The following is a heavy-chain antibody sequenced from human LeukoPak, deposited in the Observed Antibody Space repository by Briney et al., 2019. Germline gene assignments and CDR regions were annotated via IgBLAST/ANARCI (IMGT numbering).Heavy chain of an antibody. D-gene: IGHD1-14*01. CDR3: AAWPRNRRYYYYGMDV. J-gene: IGHJ6*02. CDR2: VDYTGIT. Sequence: SETLSPTCTVSGGSISSSGYYWGWIRQPPGKGLEWIGSVDYTGITSHSPSLKSRVTISVDTSKNQFSLKLSSVTAADTAVYYCAAWPRNRRYYYYGMDVWGQGTTVTVSS. V-gene: IGHV4-39*01. CDR1: GGSISSSGYY.